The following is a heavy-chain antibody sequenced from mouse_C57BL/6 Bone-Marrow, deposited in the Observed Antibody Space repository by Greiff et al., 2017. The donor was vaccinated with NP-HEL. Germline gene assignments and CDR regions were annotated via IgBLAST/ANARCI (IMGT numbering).Heavy chain of an antibody. D-gene: IGHD1-1*01. CDR3: ARYYYGSRGWYFDV. CDR1: GYTFTSYW. Sequence: QVQLQQPGADLVKPGASVKLSCKASGYTFTSYWMHWVKQRPGRGLEWIGRIDPNSGGTKFNEKFKTKATLTVDKPSSTAYMKLSSLTSEDSAVYYCARYYYGSRGWYFDVGGTGTTVTVSS. CDR2: IDPNSGGT. J-gene: IGHJ1*03. V-gene: IGHV1-72*01.